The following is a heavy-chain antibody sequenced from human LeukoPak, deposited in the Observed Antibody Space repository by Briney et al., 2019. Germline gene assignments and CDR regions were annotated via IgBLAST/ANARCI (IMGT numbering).Heavy chain of an antibody. D-gene: IGHD2-2*01. CDR1: GGSITGYY. Sequence: SETLSLTCTVSGGSITGYYWGWIRQPPGKGLEWIGYIYYSGSTYYNPSLKSRVTISVDTSKNQFSLKLSSVTAADTAVYYSARSRGRYCSSTSCYVAWFDPWGQGTLVTVSS. V-gene: IGHV4-59*06. CDR2: IYYSGST. J-gene: IGHJ5*02. CDR3: ARSRGRYCSSTSCYVAWFDP.